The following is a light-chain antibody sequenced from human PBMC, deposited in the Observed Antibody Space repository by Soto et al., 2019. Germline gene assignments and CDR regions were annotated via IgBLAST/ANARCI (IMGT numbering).Light chain of an antibody. Sequence: QSVRTQPPSASGTPGQRVTISCCGSNFNIGSHTVNWYQQLPGTAPKLLMHNNNQRPSGVPDRFSGSKSGTSASLAISGLQSEDEADYCCSVWDDSLKGWVFGGGTKLTVL. V-gene: IGLV1-44*01. CDR3: SVWDDSLKGWV. J-gene: IGLJ3*02. CDR1: NFNIGSHT. CDR2: NNN.